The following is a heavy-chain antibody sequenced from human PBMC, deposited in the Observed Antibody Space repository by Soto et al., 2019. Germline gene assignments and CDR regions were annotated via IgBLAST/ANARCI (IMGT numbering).Heavy chain of an antibody. CDR3: ARDQWLQSNIDY. CDR2: ISYDGSNK. D-gene: IGHD5-12*01. V-gene: IGHV3-30*03. Sequence: GGSLRLSCAASGFTFSSYGMHWVRQAPGKGLEWVAVISYDGSNKYYADSVKGRFTISRDNSKNTLYLQMSSLRAEDTAVYYCARDQWLQSNIDYWGQGTLVTSPQ. J-gene: IGHJ4*02. CDR1: GFTFSSYG.